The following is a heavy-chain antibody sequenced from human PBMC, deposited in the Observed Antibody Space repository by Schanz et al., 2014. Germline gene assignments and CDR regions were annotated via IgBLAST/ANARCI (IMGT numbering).Heavy chain of an antibody. Sequence: QVQLVESGGGVVQPGRSLRLSCAASGFTFSSYGMHWVRQAPGKGLEWVAVIWYDGNNKYYADSVKGRFTISRDSSRNTLYLQMNSLRAEDTAVYYCASLYDREYFDYWGQGVLVTVSS. D-gene: IGHD2-8*01. CDR1: GFTFSSYG. J-gene: IGHJ4*02. CDR2: IWYDGNNK. V-gene: IGHV3-33*01. CDR3: ASLYDREYFDY.